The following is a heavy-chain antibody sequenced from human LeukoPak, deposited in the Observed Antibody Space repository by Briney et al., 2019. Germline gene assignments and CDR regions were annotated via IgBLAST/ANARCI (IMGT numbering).Heavy chain of an antibody. CDR3: ARDIYGSGAQRS. CDR2: FYSGGTT. CDR1: GFTFDDYG. Sequence: GGSLRLSCAASGFTFDDYGMSWVRQAPGKGLEWVSVFYSGGTTYYADSVKGRFTISRDNSKNTLYLQMNSLRAEDTAVYYCARDIYGSGAQRSWGQGTLVTVSS. J-gene: IGHJ4*02. D-gene: IGHD3-10*01. V-gene: IGHV3-66*01.